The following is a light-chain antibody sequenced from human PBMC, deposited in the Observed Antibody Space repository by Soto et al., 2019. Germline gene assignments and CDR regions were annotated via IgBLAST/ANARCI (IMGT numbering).Light chain of an antibody. CDR2: GVV. V-gene: IGLV2-11*01. Sequence: QSALTQPRSVSGSPGQSVTISCTGTGNDVGAYNYVSWYQQHPGRPPKLLIYGVVRWPSGVPDRFSGSKSGNTASLTISGLQAEDEADYFCCSYAGGYTDLFGTGNKVTVL. CDR3: CSYAGGYTDL. J-gene: IGLJ1*01. CDR1: GNDVGAYNY.